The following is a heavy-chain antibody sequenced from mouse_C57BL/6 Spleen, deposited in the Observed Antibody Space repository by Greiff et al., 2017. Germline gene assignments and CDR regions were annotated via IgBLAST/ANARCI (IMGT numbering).Heavy chain of an antibody. V-gene: IGHV3-6*01. CDR1: GYSITSGYY. CDR2: ISYDGSN. J-gene: IGHJ2*01. CDR3: AREGGSSLFDY. D-gene: IGHD1-1*01. Sequence: EVQLQQSGPGLEKPSQSLSLTCSVTGYSITSGYYWNWIRQFPGNKLEWMGYISYDGSNNYNPSLKNRISITRDTSKNQFFLKLNSVTTEDTATYYCAREGGSSLFDYWGQGTTLTVSS.